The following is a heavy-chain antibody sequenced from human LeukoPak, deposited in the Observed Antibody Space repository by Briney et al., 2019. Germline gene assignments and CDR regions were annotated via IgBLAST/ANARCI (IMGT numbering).Heavy chain of an antibody. Sequence: PSETLSLTCAVYGGSFSGYYWSWVRQPPGKGLEWIGEINHSGSTNYNPSLKSRVTISVDTSKNQFSLKLSSVTAADTAVYYCARAGDYLLLYYYYYMDVWGKGTTVTVSS. CDR3: ARAGDYLLLYYYYYMDV. J-gene: IGHJ6*03. V-gene: IGHV4-34*01. CDR2: INHSGST. D-gene: IGHD3-10*01. CDR1: GGSFSGYY.